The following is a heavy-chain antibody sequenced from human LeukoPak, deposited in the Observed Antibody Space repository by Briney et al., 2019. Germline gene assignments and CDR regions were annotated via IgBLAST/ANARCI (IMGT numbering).Heavy chain of an antibody. V-gene: IGHV3-23*01. D-gene: IGHD5-18*01. CDR1: GFTFSSYS. J-gene: IGHJ3*02. Sequence: GGSLRLSCAASGFTFSSYSMSWVRPAPGKVLEWVSAMSGSGGSTYYADSVKSRCTVARDNSKNSLYLQMNSMRAEDTAVYYCAQGGYSYGYDAFDIWGQGTMVTVSS. CDR2: MSGSGGST. CDR3: AQGGYSYGYDAFDI.